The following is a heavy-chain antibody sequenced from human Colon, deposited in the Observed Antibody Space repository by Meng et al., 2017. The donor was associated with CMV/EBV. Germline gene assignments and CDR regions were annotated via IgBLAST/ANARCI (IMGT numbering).Heavy chain of an antibody. CDR1: GFLFNSYW. CDR3: ARDRLGGIDF. V-gene: IGHV3-7*01. Sequence: GESLKISCAGSGFLFNSYWMSWVRQAPEKGLEWVAHMKQDGSERYYVDSVKGRFTISRDNTVNSLYLQMNNLTSDDTAVYYCARDRLGGIDFWGQGTLVTVSS. J-gene: IGHJ4*02. CDR2: MKQDGSER. D-gene: IGHD3-16*01.